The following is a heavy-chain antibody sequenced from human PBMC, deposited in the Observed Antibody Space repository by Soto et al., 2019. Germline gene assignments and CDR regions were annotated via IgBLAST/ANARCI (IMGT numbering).Heavy chain of an antibody. V-gene: IGHV4-30-4*01. CDR1: GGSISNAFYY. Sequence: SETLSLTCTVSGGSISNAFYYWSWIRQPPGKGLEWIGYIYHVGTTYYNPSLKSRLTMSVDTSKNQFSLKLNSVTAADTAVYYCARMGAGYCSTTTCYAFDNWGQGTLVTVSS. CDR2: IYHVGTT. CDR3: ARMGAGYCSTTTCYAFDN. J-gene: IGHJ4*02. D-gene: IGHD2-2*01.